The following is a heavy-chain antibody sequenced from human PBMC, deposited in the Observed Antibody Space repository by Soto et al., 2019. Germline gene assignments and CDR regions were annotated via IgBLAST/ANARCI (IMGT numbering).Heavy chain of an antibody. V-gene: IGHV3-30-3*01. CDR3: AREYCSSTSCYRDVEDYYYYGMDV. Sequence: GGSLRLSCAASGFTFSSYAMHWVRQAPGKGLEWVAVISYDGSNKYYADSVKGRFTISRDNSKNTLYLQMNSLRAEDTAVYYCAREYCSSTSCYRDVEDYYYYGMDVWGQGTTVTVSS. CDR2: ISYDGSNK. D-gene: IGHD2-2*02. J-gene: IGHJ6*02. CDR1: GFTFSSYA.